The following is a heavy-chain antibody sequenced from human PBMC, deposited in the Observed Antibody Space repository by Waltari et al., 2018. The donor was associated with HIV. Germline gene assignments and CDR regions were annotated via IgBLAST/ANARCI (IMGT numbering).Heavy chain of an antibody. D-gene: IGHD2-2*01. J-gene: IGHJ5*02. CDR1: GGCISSGSYY. V-gene: IGHV4-61*02. CDR2: IYTSGST. Sequence: QVQLQESGPGLVKPSQTLSLTCTVSGGCISSGSYYWSWIRQTAGKGLEWIGRIYTSGSTNYNPSLKSRVTISVDTSKNQFSLKLSSVTAADTAVYYCARTYCSSTSCYGGANWFDPWGQGTLVTVSS. CDR3: ARTYCSSTSCYGGANWFDP.